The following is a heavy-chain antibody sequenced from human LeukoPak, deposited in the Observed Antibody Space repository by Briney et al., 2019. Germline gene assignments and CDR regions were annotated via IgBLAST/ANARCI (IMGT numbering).Heavy chain of an antibody. J-gene: IGHJ5*02. CDR1: GYTFTSYG. Sequence: ASVKVSCKASGYTFTSYGISWVRQAPGQGLEWMGWISAYNGNTNYAQKLQGRVTMTTDTSTSTAYMELRSLRSDDTAVYYCARSPEELRYFDWLLNEGNWFDPWGQGTLVTVSS. V-gene: IGHV1-18*01. CDR3: ARSPEELRYFDWLLNEGNWFDP. CDR2: ISAYNGNT. D-gene: IGHD3-9*01.